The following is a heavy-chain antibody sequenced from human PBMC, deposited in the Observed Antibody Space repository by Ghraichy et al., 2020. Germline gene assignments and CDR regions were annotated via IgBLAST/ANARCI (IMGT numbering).Heavy chain of an antibody. Sequence: GGSLRLSCAASGFTFSSYAMSWVRQAPGKGLEWVSAISGGGGSSYFADFVKGRFTISRDNSKNTLYLQMNSLRAEDTAIYYCTKDPYYDFWSGYFPYFDYWGQGTLVTVSS. CDR2: ISGGGGSS. CDR3: TKDPYYDFWSGYFPYFDY. V-gene: IGHV3-23*01. D-gene: IGHD3-3*01. CDR1: GFTFSSYA. J-gene: IGHJ4*02.